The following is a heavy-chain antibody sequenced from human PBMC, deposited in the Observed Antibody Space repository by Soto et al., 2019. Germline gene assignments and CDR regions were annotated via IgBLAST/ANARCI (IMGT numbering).Heavy chain of an antibody. CDR1: GYTFTGYY. D-gene: IGHD6-6*01. CDR2: INPNSGGT. J-gene: IGHJ6*02. CDR3: ATKTAARPLHDYYGMDV. Sequence: GASVKVSCKASGYTFTGYYMHWVRQAPGQGLEWMGWINPNSGGTNYAQKFQGWVTMTRDTSISTAYMELSRLRSDDTAVYYCATKTAARPLHDYYGMDVWGPGTTVTVSS. V-gene: IGHV1-2*04.